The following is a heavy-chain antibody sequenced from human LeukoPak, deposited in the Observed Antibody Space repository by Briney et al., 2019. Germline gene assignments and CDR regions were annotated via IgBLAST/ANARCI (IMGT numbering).Heavy chain of an antibody. CDR3: ARDFTPFDY. J-gene: IGHJ4*02. CDR1: GFTFTTHW. Sequence: GGSLRLSCVASGFTFTTHWMSWVRQAPGKGLEWVANIHQDGSDKYYVDSVKGRFTISRDNAKNSLYLQMNSLRAEDTAVYYCARDFTPFDYWGQGTLVTVSS. V-gene: IGHV3-7*01. CDR2: IHQDGSDK.